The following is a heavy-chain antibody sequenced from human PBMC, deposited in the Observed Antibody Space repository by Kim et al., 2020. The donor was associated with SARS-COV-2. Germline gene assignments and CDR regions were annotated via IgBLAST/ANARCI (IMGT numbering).Heavy chain of an antibody. V-gene: IGHV3-9*01. CDR3: AKDIRRGYFGYDGFDY. D-gene: IGHD5-12*01. Sequence: GGSLRLSCAAYGFTFDDYAMHWVRQAPGKGLEWVSGISWNSGSIGYADSVKGRFTISRDNAKNSLYLQMNSLRAEDTALYYCAKDIRRGYFGYDGFDYWGERELVSVSP. J-gene: IGHJ4*02. CDR1: GFTFDDYA. CDR2: ISWNSGSI.